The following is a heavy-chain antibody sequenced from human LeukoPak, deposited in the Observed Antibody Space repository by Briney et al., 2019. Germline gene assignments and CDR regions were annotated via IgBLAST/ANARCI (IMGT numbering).Heavy chain of an antibody. CDR1: GYTFTGYY. CDR2: INPNGGGT. Sequence: GASVKVSCKASGYTFTGYYMHWVRQAPGQGLEWMGWINPNGGGTNYAQSFQGRVTMTRDTSISTAYMELSRLRSDDTAVYYCARDISPRVGGAPDYWGQGTLVTVSS. D-gene: IGHD2-2*01. J-gene: IGHJ4*02. CDR3: ARDISPRVGGAPDY. V-gene: IGHV1-2*02.